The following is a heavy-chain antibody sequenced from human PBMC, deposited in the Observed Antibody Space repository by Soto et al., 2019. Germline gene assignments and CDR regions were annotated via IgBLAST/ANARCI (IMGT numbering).Heavy chain of an antibody. J-gene: IGHJ5*02. Sequence: QVQLQESGPGLVKPSQTLSLTCTVSGDSITSGDHSWSWVRQAPGKGLEWIGYIFYTGSTYSSPSINQRVPITVDTSNNRFSLNLNSVTASDTAVYFCARVSGFLVRGILEPWGQGTLVTVSS. V-gene: IGHV4-30-4*01. CDR2: IFYTGST. D-gene: IGHD3-10*01. CDR3: ARVSGFLVRGILEP. CDR1: GDSITSGDHS.